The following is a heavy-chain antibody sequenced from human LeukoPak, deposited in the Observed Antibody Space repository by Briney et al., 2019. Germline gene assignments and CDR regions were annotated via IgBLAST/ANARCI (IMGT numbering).Heavy chain of an antibody. CDR1: GFTFSSYG. CDR3: VRGFYGGNPLDALDI. CDR2: IRYDGSNK. V-gene: IGHV3-30*02. Sequence: PGGSLRLSCTASGFTFSSYGIHWVRQAPGKGLEWVAFIRYDGSNKFYADSVKGRFTISRDNAKNSLYLQINSLRDEDTAVYYCVRGFYGGNPLDALDIWGQGTMVTVSS. D-gene: IGHD4-23*01. J-gene: IGHJ3*02.